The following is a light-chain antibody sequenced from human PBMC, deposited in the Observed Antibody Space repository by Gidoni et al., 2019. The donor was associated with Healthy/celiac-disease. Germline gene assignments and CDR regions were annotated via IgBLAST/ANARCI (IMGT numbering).Light chain of an antibody. CDR3: SSYTSSSTWV. Sequence: QSALTQPASVSGSPGQSITISCTRTSSDVGGYNYVSWYQQHPGKAPKLMIYEVSNRPSGVFNRFSGSKSGNTASLTISGLQAEDEADYYCSSYTSSSTWVFGGGTKLTVL. CDR1: SSDVGGYNY. J-gene: IGLJ3*02. CDR2: EVS. V-gene: IGLV2-14*01.